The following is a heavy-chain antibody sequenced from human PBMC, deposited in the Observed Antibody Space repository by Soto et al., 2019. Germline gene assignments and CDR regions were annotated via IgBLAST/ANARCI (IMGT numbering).Heavy chain of an antibody. CDR3: ARDVFEGLAGRSHGMDV. CDR1: AYTCVTYY. D-gene: IGHD6-19*01. V-gene: IGHV1-46*01. Sequence: GGSLRLSCAASAYTCVTYYIHWVRQAPGQGFEWMGIINPSNGNTKYAQRFQDRITVTRDTSTSTVYLELRSLKSEDTALYYCARDVFEGLAGRSHGMDVWGQGTTVTVSS. J-gene: IGHJ6*02. CDR2: INPSNGNT.